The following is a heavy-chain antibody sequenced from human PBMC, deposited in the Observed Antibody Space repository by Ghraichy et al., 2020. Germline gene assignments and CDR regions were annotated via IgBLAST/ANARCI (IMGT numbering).Heavy chain of an antibody. J-gene: IGHJ3*02. CDR2: IYYSGST. D-gene: IGHD2-2*01. V-gene: IGHV4-39*07. CDR3: ARTCSSTSCYAHDAFDI. Sequence: SETLSLTYTVSGGSISSSSYYWGWIRQPPGKGLEWIGSIYYSGSTYYNPSLKSRVTISVDTSKNQFSLKLSSVTAADTAVYYCARTCSSTSCYAHDAFDIWGQGTMVTVSS. CDR1: GGSISSSSYY.